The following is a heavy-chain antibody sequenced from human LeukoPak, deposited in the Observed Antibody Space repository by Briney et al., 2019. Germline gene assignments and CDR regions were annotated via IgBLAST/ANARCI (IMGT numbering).Heavy chain of an antibody. J-gene: IGHJ6*03. V-gene: IGHV3-48*03. CDR3: VMWRAKQTRYTMDV. CDR2: ICSSGSKL. CDR1: GLHLCRYE. Sequence: GGSLRLSCAASGLHLCRYEKIWVRQAPGKGLVWRSYICSSGSKLLYAHSVKGRLTISRDNAKISLYLEMNSRRAQGTAVYYCVMWRAKQTRYTMDVWRKATTVTV. D-gene: IGHD3-16*02.